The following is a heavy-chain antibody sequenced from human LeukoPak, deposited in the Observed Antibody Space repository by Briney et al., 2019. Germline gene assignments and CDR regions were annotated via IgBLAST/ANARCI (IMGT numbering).Heavy chain of an antibody. CDR1: GFTFSSYS. CDR2: IRFDGSNN. J-gene: IGHJ5*02. D-gene: IGHD3-22*01. Sequence: PGGSLRLSCAASGFTFSSYSMNWVRQAPGKGLEWVAFIRFDGSNNYYADSVKGRFTISRDNSKNTVSLQMNSLRAEDTAVYYCARDLGQYYDTSDNWFDPWGQGTLVTVSS. V-gene: IGHV3-30*02. CDR3: ARDLGQYYDTSDNWFDP.